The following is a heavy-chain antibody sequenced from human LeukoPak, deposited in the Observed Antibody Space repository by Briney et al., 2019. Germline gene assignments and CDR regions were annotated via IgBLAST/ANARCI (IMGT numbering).Heavy chain of an antibody. V-gene: IGHV3-30*18. D-gene: IGHD2-21*02. CDR2: ISSDGSNK. CDR1: GFTLSTYG. J-gene: IGHJ4*02. CDR3: AKPQVTANWYYFHY. Sequence: PGGSLRLSRAASGFTLSTYGMHWVRQAPGQGLEWVAVISSDGSNKFYADSVKGRFTISRDGSKNTLYLQMNSLRPDDTAVYFCAKPQVTANWYYFHYWGQGTLVTVSS.